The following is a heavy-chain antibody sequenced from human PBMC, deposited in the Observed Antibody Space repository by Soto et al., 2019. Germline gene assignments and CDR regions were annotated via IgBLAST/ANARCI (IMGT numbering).Heavy chain of an antibody. CDR3: ARGNDFWSGYRPHYYYYGMDV. CDR2: ISAYNGNT. V-gene: IGHV1-18*01. J-gene: IGHJ6*02. Sequence: ASVKVSCKASGYTFTSYGISWVRQAPGQGLEWMGWISAYNGNTNYAQKLQGRVTMTTDTSTSTAYMELRSLRSDDTAVYYCARGNDFWSGYRPHYYYYGMDVWGQGTTVTVSS. D-gene: IGHD3-3*01. CDR1: GYTFTSYG.